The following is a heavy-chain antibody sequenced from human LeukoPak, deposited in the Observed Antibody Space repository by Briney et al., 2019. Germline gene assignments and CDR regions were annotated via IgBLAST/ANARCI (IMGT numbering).Heavy chain of an antibody. CDR1: GYTFTAYY. CDR3: ARASYYGSEIDS. D-gene: IGHD3-10*01. J-gene: IGHJ4*02. CDR2: INPNSGGT. Sequence: ASVKVSCKASGYTFTAYYMHWVRRAPGQGLEWMGRINPNSGGTNFAQKFQGRATMTRDTSISTAYMELSSLRSEDTAVYYCARASYYGSEIDSWGQGTLVTVSS. V-gene: IGHV1-2*06.